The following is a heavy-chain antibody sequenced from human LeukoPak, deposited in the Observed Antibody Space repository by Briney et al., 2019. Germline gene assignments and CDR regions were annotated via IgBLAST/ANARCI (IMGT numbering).Heavy chain of an antibody. CDR1: GGSFSGYY. D-gene: IGHD5-18*01. J-gene: IGHJ4*02. CDR3: ARERHTAMSD. Sequence: KPSETLSVTCAVYGGSFSGYYWSWNRQPPGKGLEWIGEINHSGSTNYNPSLKSRVTISVDTSKNQFSLKLSSVTAADTAVYYCARERHTAMSDWGQGTLVTVSS. CDR2: INHSGST. V-gene: IGHV4-34*01.